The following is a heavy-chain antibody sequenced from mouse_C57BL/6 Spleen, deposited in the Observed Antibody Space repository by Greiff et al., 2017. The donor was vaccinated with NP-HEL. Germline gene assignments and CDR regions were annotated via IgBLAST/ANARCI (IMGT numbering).Heavy chain of an antibody. CDR3: ASLYDYDVFAY. J-gene: IGHJ3*01. CDR1: GYAFSSSW. V-gene: IGHV1-82*01. Sequence: LEESGPELVKPGASVKISCKASGYAFSSSWMNWVKQRPGKGLEWIGRIYPGDGDTNYNGKFKGKATLTADKSSSTAYMQLSSLTSEDSAVYFCASLYDYDVFAYWGQGTLVTVSA. D-gene: IGHD2-4*01. CDR2: IYPGDGDT.